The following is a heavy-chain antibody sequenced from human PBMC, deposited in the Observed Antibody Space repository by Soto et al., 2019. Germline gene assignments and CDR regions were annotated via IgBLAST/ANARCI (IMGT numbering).Heavy chain of an antibody. D-gene: IGHD4-17*01. CDR1: GGRYRSCA. Sequence: SAKICWKDSGGRYRSCAIMWVRQAPGQGLEWMGGIIPIFGTANYAQKFQGRVTITADESTSTAYMELSSLRSEDTAVYYCARVGDYGDYYWGQGTLGTVSS. J-gene: IGHJ4*02. V-gene: IGHV1-69*01. CDR2: IIPIFGTA. CDR3: ARVGDYGDYY.